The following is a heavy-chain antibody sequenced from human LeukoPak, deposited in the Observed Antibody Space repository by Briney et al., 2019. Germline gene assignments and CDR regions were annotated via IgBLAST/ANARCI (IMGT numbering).Heavy chain of an antibody. CDR1: GFTLSDYT. V-gene: IGHV3-21*01. J-gene: IGHJ4*02. CDR3: ARVGARYYDFWSGYYTPNYFDY. CDR2: ISSSSSYI. D-gene: IGHD3-3*01. Sequence: PGGSLRLSCAASGFTLSDYTMNWVRQAPGRGLEWVSSISSSSSYIYYADSVKGRFTISRDNAKNSLYLQMNSLRAEDTAVYYCARVGARYYDFWSGYYTPNYFDYWGQGTLVTVSS.